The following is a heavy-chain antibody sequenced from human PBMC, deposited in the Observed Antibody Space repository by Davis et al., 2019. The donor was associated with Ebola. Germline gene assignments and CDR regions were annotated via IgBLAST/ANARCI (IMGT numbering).Heavy chain of an antibody. D-gene: IGHD4-17*01. Sequence: SETLSLTCAVSGGSISSSNWWSWVRQPPGKGLEWIGEIYHSGSTNYNPSLKSRVTISVDKSKNQFSLKLSSVTAADTAVYYCARTTVTTLYYYYYYGMDVWGQGTTVTVSS. J-gene: IGHJ6*02. CDR1: GGSISSSNW. CDR3: ARTTVTTLYYYYYYGMDV. CDR2: IYHSGST. V-gene: IGHV4-4*02.